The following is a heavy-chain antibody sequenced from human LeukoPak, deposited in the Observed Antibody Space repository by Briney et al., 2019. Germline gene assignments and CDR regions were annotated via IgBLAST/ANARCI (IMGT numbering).Heavy chain of an antibody. J-gene: IGHJ6*03. CDR1: VFTFSMYS. Sequence: PGGSLRLSCAASVFTFSMYSMNWLRQAPGKGLERAASISSTSTFIYSADSVKGRFTISRDTAKNSLFLQMNSLRAEDTAIYYIARDIFEWTDYPQTSYYYYMDVWGKGTTVTVSS. CDR2: ISSTSTFI. D-gene: IGHD3/OR15-3a*01. CDR3: ARDIFEWTDYPQTSYYYYMDV. V-gene: IGHV3-21*01.